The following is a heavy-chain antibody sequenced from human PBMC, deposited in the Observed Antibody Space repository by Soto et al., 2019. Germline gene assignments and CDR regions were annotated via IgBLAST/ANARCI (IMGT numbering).Heavy chain of an antibody. CDR2: ISGSGGST. D-gene: IGHD3-10*01. CDR3: AKGRGTTYYYGSGSYSWFDP. CDR1: GFTFSSYA. J-gene: IGHJ5*02. V-gene: IGHV3-23*01. Sequence: GGSLRLSCAASGFTFSSYAMSWVRQAPGKGLEWVSAISGSGGSTYYADSVKGRFTISRDNSKNTLYLQMNSLRAEDTAVYYCAKGRGTTYYYGSGSYSWFDPWGQGTLVTVSS.